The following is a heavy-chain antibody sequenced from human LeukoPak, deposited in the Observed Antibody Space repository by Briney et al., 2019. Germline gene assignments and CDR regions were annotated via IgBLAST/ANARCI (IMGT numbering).Heavy chain of an antibody. CDR2: ISGSGGST. V-gene: IGHV3-23*01. CDR3: AKCIWHGDYAQYYYYYMDV. D-gene: IGHD4-17*01. CDR1: GFTFSNYA. J-gene: IGHJ6*03. Sequence: GGSLRLSCAASGFTFSNYAMSWVRQAPGEGLEWVSAISGSGGSTYYADSVKGRFTISRDNSKNTLYLQMNSLRAEDTAVYYCAKCIWHGDYAQYYYYYMDVWGKGTTVTVSS.